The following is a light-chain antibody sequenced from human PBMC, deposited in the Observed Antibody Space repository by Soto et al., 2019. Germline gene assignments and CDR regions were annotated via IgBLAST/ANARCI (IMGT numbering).Light chain of an antibody. V-gene: IGKV3-15*01. CDR2: GAS. CDR3: HQYNNLWT. CDR1: QSVSSR. J-gene: IGKJ1*01. Sequence: EIVMTQSPATLSVSPGERVTLSCRASQSVSSRLAWYHQKPGQSPRLLIYGASTRATGIPARFSGSGSGTEFTLTISSLQSEDFGLYYCHQYNNLWTFGQGTKVDIK.